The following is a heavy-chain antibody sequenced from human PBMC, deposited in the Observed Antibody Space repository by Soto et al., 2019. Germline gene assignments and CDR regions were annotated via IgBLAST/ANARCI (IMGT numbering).Heavy chain of an antibody. J-gene: IGHJ6*02. CDR3: AXVIAAGTQSSYYYGMDV. Sequence: GGSLRLSCAASGFTFSGYWMSWVRQAPGKGLEWVANIKQDGSEKYYVDSVKGRFTISRDNAKNSLYLQMNSLRAEDTAVYYCAXVIAAGTQSSYYYGMDVWGQGTTVTVSS. V-gene: IGHV3-7*03. CDR1: GFTFSGYW. CDR2: IKQDGSEK. D-gene: IGHD6-13*01.